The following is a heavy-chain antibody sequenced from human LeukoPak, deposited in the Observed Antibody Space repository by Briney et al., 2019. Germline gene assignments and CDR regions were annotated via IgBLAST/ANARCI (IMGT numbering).Heavy chain of an antibody. J-gene: IGHJ5*02. CDR1: GYSFTSYY. V-gene: IGHV1-46*01. Sequence: ASVKVSCKASGYSFTSYYLHWVRQAPGQGLEWMGIINPSGDSTSYAQRFQGRVATTRDTSTSTVYMELSSLRSEDTAVYYCARGSGGVANHRLGGFDPWGQGTLVTVSS. D-gene: IGHD5-12*01. CDR3: ARGSGGVANHRLGGFDP. CDR2: INPSGDST.